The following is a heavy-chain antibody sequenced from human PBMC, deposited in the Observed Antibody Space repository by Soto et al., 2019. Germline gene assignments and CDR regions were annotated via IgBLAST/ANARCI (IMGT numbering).Heavy chain of an antibody. CDR3: AKVPLRPYYFDN. V-gene: IGHV3-30*18. CDR2: ISNDGSKK. CDR1: GFIFSNYG. J-gene: IGHJ4*02. Sequence: QVQWVDSGGGVFQPGRSRRLACAASGFIFSNYGMYFVRQAPGKGLEWVALISNDGSKKYYADSVKGRFIISRDNSKKALYLEMNSLRAEDTAVYYCAKVPLRPYYFDNWGQGTLVIVSS. D-gene: IGHD4-17*01.